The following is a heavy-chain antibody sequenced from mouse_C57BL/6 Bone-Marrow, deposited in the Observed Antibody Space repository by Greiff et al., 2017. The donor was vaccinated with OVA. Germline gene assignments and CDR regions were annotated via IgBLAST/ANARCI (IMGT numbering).Heavy chain of an antibody. V-gene: IGHV1-19*01. CDR2: INPYNGGT. CDR1: GYTFTDYY. J-gene: IGHJ4*01. Sequence: VQLKQSGPVLVKPGASVKMSCKASGYTFTDYYMNWVKQSHGKSLEWIGVINPYNGGTSYNQKFKGKATLTVDKSSSTAYMELNSLTSEDSAVYYCAESDYLYYAMDYWGQGTSVTVSS. CDR3: AESDYLYYAMDY. D-gene: IGHD2-4*01.